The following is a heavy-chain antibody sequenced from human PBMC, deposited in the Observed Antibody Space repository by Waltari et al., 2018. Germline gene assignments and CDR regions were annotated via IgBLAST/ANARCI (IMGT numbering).Heavy chain of an antibody. CDR1: GGPISSGGYY. Sequence: QVQLQESGPGLVKPSQTLSLTCTVSGGPISSGGYYWRLIRQHPGKGLEWIGYIYYSGSTYYNPSLKSRVTISVDTSKNQFSLKLSSVTAADTAVYYCARGNHRSRHAFDIWGQGTMVTVSS. CDR2: IYYSGST. V-gene: IGHV4-31*03. CDR3: ARGNHRSRHAFDI. J-gene: IGHJ3*02. D-gene: IGHD2-2*01.